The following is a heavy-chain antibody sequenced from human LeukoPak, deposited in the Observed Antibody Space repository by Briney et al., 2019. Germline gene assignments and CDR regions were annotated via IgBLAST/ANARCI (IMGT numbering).Heavy chain of an antibody. J-gene: IGHJ4*02. D-gene: IGHD5-18*01. CDR3: ARDRGGNSAGFDS. CDR1: GFTFDDYS. V-gene: IGHV3-43*01. CDR2: VSWDGGSI. Sequence: PGGSLRLSCAASGFTFDDYSMHGVRQRPGKGLEWVSLVSWDGGSIYYADSVRGRFTISRDNRKGSLFLQMKSLKTEDSALYFCARDRGGNSAGFDSWGQGTLVTVSS.